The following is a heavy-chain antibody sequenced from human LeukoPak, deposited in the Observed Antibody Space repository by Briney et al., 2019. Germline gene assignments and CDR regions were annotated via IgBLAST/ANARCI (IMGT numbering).Heavy chain of an antibody. Sequence: GGSLRLSCAASGLTFSDYYMAWIRQAPGKGLEWVSYISSSTGYTNYGDSLKGRFTISRDNPKNSLYLQMNSLRAEDTAVYYCARVGQEYYYGMDVWGQGTTVTVSS. D-gene: IGHD2/OR15-2a*01. V-gene: IGHV3-11*06. CDR2: ISSSTGYT. J-gene: IGHJ6*02. CDR3: ARVGQEYYYGMDV. CDR1: GLTFSDYY.